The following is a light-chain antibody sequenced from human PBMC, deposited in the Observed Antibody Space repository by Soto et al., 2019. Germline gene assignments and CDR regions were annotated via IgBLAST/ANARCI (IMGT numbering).Light chain of an antibody. CDR3: QQYGSSPYT. CDR1: QSGSSNY. Sequence: EIVLTQSPATLSLSPGERATLSCRASQSGSSNYLAWYQQKPGQAPRLLMYGASRRATGIPARFSGSGSGTDFTLTISRVEPEDFGVYYCQQYGSSPYTFGQGTKLEIK. CDR2: GAS. V-gene: IGKV3-20*01. J-gene: IGKJ2*01.